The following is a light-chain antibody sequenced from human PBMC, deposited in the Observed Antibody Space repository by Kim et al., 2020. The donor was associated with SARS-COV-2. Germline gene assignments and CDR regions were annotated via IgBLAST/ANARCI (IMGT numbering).Light chain of an antibody. Sequence: DIQMTQSPSSLSASVGDRVTITCRASQSISNFVNCYQQIPGEAPRVLISAASSLQSGVPSRFSGSVSGTDFTLTISTLQPEDSASYYCQQVHSIPITFGQGTRLEIK. CDR1: QSISNF. V-gene: IGKV1-39*01. CDR3: QQVHSIPIT. CDR2: AAS. J-gene: IGKJ5*01.